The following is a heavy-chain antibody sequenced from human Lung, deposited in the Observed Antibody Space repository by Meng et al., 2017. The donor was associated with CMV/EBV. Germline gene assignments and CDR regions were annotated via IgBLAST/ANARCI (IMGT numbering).Heavy chain of an antibody. J-gene: IGHJ3*01. Sequence: SVKVSCKASGGTSNTYTFNWVRQAPGRGLEWMGWSIPYLDESNYAQTFQGRLTITSDRSTAAFMELTSLRSEDTAVYFCAGRGPYGRVLNVWGQGTLVTVSS. CDR1: GGTSNTYT. CDR2: SIPYLDES. CDR3: AGRGPYGRVLNV. V-gene: IGHV1-69*02. D-gene: IGHD3-10*01.